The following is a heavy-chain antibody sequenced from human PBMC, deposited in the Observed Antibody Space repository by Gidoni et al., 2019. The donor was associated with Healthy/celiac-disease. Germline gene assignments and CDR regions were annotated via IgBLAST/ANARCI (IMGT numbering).Heavy chain of an antibody. CDR3: AREGERGWLRFLGYFDY. D-gene: IGHD5-12*01. J-gene: IGHJ4*02. V-gene: IGHV4-31*03. CDR1: GGSIISGGYY. Sequence: QVQLQESGPGLVKPSQTLSLTCTVSGGSIISGGYYWSWIRQHPGKGLEWIGYIYYSGSTYYNPSLKSRVTISVDTSKNQFSLKLSSVTAADTAVYYCAREGERGWLRFLGYFDYWGQGTLVTVSS. CDR2: IYYSGST.